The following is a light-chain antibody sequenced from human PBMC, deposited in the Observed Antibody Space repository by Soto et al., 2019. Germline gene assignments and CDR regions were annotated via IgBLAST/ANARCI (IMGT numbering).Light chain of an antibody. CDR3: QQYINWPLLT. J-gene: IGKJ4*01. V-gene: IGKV3-15*01. CDR2: GAS. CDR1: QSVSSN. Sequence: EIVMTQSPATLSVSPGERATLSCRASQSVSSNLAWYQQKPGQAPRLLIYGASTRATGIPARFSGSGSGTELNLTISSLQSEDFAVYYCQQYINWPLLTFGGGTKVEIK.